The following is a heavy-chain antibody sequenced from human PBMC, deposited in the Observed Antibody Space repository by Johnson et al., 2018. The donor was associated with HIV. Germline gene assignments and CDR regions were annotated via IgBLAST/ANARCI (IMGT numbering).Heavy chain of an antibody. D-gene: IGHD3-22*01. V-gene: IGHV3-30*02. J-gene: IGHJ3*02. CDR3: TRELGEDCYYDRGGDAFDI. CDR1: GFTFSSFA. CDR2: IRYDGSNK. Sequence: QVQLVESGGGVVQPGTSLRLSCAASGFTFSSFAMHWVRQAPGKGLEWVAFIRYDGSNKYYADSVKGRFTISRDNSKNTLYLQMNSLRAEDTAVYYCTRELGEDCYYDRGGDAFDIWGQGTMVTVSS.